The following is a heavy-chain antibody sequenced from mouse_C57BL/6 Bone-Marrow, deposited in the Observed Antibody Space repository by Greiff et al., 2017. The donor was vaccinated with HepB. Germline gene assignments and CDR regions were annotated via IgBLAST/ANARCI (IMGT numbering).Heavy chain of an antibody. CDR2: IYPSDSET. D-gene: IGHD3-2*02. Sequence: QVQLQQPGAELVRPGSSVKLSCKASGYTFTSYWMDWVKQRPGQGLEWIGNIYPSDSETHYNQKFKDKATLTVDKSSSTAYMQLSSLTSEDSAVYYCARQLRLRGFAYWGQGTLVTVFA. J-gene: IGHJ3*01. CDR3: ARQLRLRGFAY. CDR1: GYTFTSYW. V-gene: IGHV1-61*01.